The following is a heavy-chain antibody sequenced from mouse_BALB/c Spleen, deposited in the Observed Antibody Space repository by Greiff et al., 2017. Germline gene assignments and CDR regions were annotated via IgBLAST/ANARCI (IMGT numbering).Heavy chain of an antibody. CDR3: ARTVGNYWYFDV. V-gene: IGHV2-2*02. CDR2: IWSGGST. J-gene: IGHJ1*01. Sequence: QVQLQQSGPGLVQPSQSLSITCTVSGFSLTSYGVHWVRQSPGKGLEWLGVIWSGGSTDYNAAFISRLSISKDNSKSQVFFKMNSLQANDTAIYYCARTVGNYWYFDVWGAGTTVTVSS. D-gene: IGHD2-1*01. CDR1: GFSLTSYG.